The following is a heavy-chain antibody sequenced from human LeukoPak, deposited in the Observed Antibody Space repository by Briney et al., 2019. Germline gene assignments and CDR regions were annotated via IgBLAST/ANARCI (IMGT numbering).Heavy chain of an antibody. J-gene: IGHJ4*02. V-gene: IGHV4-59*01. D-gene: IGHD6-13*01. CDR1: GASIKTYY. CDR3: ARAGIPFSSSWFGIDS. CDR2: IYYGGSI. Sequence: SETLSLTCSVSGASIKTYYWSWVRQSPGKGLEWLAYIYYGGSINYNPSPSLTRRLTISVDTSKSQFSLGLTSVTAADTAVYYCARAGIPFSSSWFGIDSWGQGTLVAVSS.